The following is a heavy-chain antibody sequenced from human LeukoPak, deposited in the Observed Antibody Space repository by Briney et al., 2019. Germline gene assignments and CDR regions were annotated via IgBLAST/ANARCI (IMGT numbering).Heavy chain of an antibody. CDR2: ISAYNGNT. CDR1: GYTFTGYY. Sequence: ASVKVSCKASGYTFTGYYMHWVRQAPGQGLEWMGWISAYNGNTNYAQKLQGRVTMTTDTSTSTAYMELRSLRSDDTAVYYCARSYCSSTSCLGWFDPWGQGTLVTVSS. D-gene: IGHD2-2*01. V-gene: IGHV1-18*04. CDR3: ARSYCSSTSCLGWFDP. J-gene: IGHJ5*02.